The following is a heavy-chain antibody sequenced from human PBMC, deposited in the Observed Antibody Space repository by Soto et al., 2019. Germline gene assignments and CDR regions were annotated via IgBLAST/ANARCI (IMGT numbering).Heavy chain of an antibody. D-gene: IGHD3-10*01. CDR2: ISGSGGST. CDR3: AKGKNFGKYYYYYYYMDV. V-gene: IGHV3-23*01. J-gene: IGHJ6*03. CDR1: GFTFSSYA. Sequence: GGSLRLSCAASGFTFSSYAMSWVRQAPGKGLEWVSAISGSGGSTYYADSVKGRFTISRDNSKNTLYLQMNSLRAEDTAVYYCAKGKNFGKYYYYYYYMDVWGKGTTVTVSS.